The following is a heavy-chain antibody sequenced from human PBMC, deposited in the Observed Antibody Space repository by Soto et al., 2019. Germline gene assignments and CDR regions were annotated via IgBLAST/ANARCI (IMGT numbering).Heavy chain of an antibody. CDR1: GGSINSGDYY. CDR3: ARAGGLGAVAADY. Sequence: SETLSLTCTVSGGSINSGDYYWSWIRQPPGKGLEWIGYIYYSGSTYYNPSLKSRVTISVDRSKNQFSLKLSSVTAADTAVYYCARAGGLGAVAADYWGQGTLVTVSS. CDR2: IYYSGST. J-gene: IGHJ4*02. D-gene: IGHD6-19*01. V-gene: IGHV4-30-4*01.